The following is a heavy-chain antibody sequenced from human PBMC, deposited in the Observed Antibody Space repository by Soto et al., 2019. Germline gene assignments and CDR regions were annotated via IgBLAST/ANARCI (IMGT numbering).Heavy chain of an antibody. J-gene: IGHJ4*02. CDR3: ARQPVDDGYPDY. V-gene: IGHV1-69*02. CDR2: IIPILGIA. D-gene: IGHD5-12*01. Sequence: QVQLVQSGAEVQKPGSSVKVSCKASGGTFSSYTISWVRQAPGQGLEWMGRIIPILGIANYAQKFQGRVTITADKSTSTAYMELSSLRSEDTAVYYCARQPVDDGYPDYWGQGTLVTVSS. CDR1: GGTFSSYT.